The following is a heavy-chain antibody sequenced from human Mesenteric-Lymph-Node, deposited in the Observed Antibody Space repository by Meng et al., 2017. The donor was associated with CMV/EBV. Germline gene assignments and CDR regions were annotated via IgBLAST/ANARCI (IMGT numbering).Heavy chain of an antibody. CDR3: ARDPIFGVVTSIDYGMDV. CDR1: GYTFTGYY. J-gene: IGHJ6*02. D-gene: IGHD3-3*01. CDR2: INPRSGGT. V-gene: IGHV1-2*02. Sequence: ASVKVSCKASGYTFTGYYIHWVRQAPGQGLEWMGWINPRSGGTNYAQKFQGRVTMIRDTSISTVYMELNRLRSDDTAVYFCARDPIFGVVTSIDYGMDVWGQGPRSPSP.